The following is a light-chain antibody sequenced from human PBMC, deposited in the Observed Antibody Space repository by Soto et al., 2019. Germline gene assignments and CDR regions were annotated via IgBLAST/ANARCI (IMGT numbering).Light chain of an antibody. CDR2: NAS. J-gene: IGKJ1*01. CDR3: QQYDNWPPWT. Sequence: EIVLTQSPGTLSLSPGERATLSCRASQTVRSNLAWYQRKPGQAPRLRIFNASTRATGIPARFSGSGPGTEFTLTIDSLQSEDFAVYYCQQYDNWPPWTFGQGTKVDIK. V-gene: IGKV3-15*01. CDR1: QTVRSN.